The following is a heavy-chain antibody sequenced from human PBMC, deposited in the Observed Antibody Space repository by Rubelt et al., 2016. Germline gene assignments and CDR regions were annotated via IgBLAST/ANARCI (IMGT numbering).Heavy chain of an antibody. CDR1: GGSFSGYY. CDR3: AKDGASSL. CDR2: INHSGST. Sequence: QVQLQQWGAGLLKPSETLSLTCAVYGGSFSGYYWSWIRQPPGKGLEWIGEINHSGSTNYNPSLKSRVSISVDTSRNQLSLKLSSVTAADTAVYYCAKDGASSLWGQGTMVTVSS. V-gene: IGHV4-34*01. J-gene: IGHJ3*01. D-gene: IGHD3-16*01.